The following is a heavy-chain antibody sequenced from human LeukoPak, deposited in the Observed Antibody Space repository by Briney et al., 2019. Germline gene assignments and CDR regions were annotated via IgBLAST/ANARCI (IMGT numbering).Heavy chain of an antibody. Sequence: QAGGSLRLSCAASGFTFSSYGMHWVRQAPGKGLEWVAVISYDGSNKYYADSVKGRFTISRDNSKNTLYLQRNSLRGEDTAVYYCASSGRGHYYFDYWGQGALVTVSS. V-gene: IGHV3-30*03. D-gene: IGHD3-3*01. CDR2: ISYDGSNK. CDR3: ASSGRGHYYFDY. J-gene: IGHJ4*02. CDR1: GFTFSSYG.